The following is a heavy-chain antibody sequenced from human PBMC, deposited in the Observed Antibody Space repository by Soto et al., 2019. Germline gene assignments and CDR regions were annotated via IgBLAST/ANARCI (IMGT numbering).Heavy chain of an antibody. CDR1: GGSIGSYH. CDR2: VYYTGTT. CDR3: ARDTVLTGMFDF. Sequence: SETLSLTCTVSGGSIGSYHWSWVRQPPGKGLEWIASVYYTGTTNYNPSLGSRVTISIDVPENQISLKLTSVTAADTAFYYCARDTVLTGMFDFWGQGTLVTVSS. V-gene: IGHV4-59*01. D-gene: IGHD4-17*01. J-gene: IGHJ4*02.